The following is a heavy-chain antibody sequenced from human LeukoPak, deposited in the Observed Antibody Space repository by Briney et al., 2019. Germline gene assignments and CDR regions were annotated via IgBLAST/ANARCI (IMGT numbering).Heavy chain of an antibody. J-gene: IGHJ6*04. CDR2: IWYDGSNE. D-gene: IGHD3-10*01. CDR1: GFTFSSYG. Sequence: GRSLRLSCAASGFTFSSYGMHWVRQAPGKGLEWVAVIWYDGSNEYYADSVKGRFTISRDNSKSTLYLQMNSLRAEDTAVYYCARDNSRFGDGMDVWGKGTTVTVSS. CDR3: ARDNSRFGDGMDV. V-gene: IGHV3-33*01.